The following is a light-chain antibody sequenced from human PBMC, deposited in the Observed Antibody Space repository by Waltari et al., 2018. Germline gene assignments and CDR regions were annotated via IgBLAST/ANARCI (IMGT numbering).Light chain of an antibody. Sequence: QSVLTQPPSASGTPGQKVTISCNGSSYNIGSNYVYWYQQFPGTAPKLLIFKNNQRPSGVHDRFSDSKSGTSASLAINGLRSEDEADYYCAAWDDSLSGLVLGGGTKVTVL. V-gene: IGLV1-47*01. CDR2: KNN. J-gene: IGLJ3*02. CDR3: AAWDDSLSGLV. CDR1: SYNIGSNY.